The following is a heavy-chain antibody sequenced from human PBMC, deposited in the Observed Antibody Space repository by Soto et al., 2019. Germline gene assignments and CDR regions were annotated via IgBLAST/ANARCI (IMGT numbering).Heavy chain of an antibody. J-gene: IGHJ6*04. CDR3: XXXXXXXXXXRCYGIPLDV. Sequence: EVQLVESGGGLVQPGGSLRLSCAASGFTVSSKYMTWVRQAPGKGLEWVSLIQSGGTTYYADSVKGRFTISRDTSENTLHLQXXXLXVEDTXVXYXXXXXXXXXXXRCYGIPLDVWGRGTTVTVSS. D-gene: IGHD2-15*01. CDR2: IQSGGTT. CDR1: GFTVSSKY. V-gene: IGHV3-66*01.